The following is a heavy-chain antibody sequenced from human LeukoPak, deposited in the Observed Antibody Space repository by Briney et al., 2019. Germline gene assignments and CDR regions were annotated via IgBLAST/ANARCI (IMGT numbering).Heavy chain of an antibody. Sequence: GGSLRLSCTASGFTFGDYIMSWFRQAPGKGLEWLGLIRSKTYGGTTDYAASVKGRFTISRDDSKSIAYLQMNGLKTEDTAVYYCTVILTGYYSPPDSWGQGTLVTVSS. CDR1: GFTFGDYI. CDR2: IRSKTYGGTT. J-gene: IGHJ4*02. D-gene: IGHD3-9*01. V-gene: IGHV3-49*03. CDR3: TVILTGYYSPPDS.